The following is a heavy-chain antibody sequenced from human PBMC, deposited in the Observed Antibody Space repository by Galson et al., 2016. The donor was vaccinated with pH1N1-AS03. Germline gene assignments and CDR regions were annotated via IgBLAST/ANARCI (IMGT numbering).Heavy chain of an antibody. CDR1: GFSFSTSEVG. CDR2: IWWDDDK. Sequence: PALVKPTQTLTLTCTFSGFSFSTSEVGVGWIRQPPGKALEWLALIWWDDDKRYSPFLKSRVTVTKDTLKNQVVLTMTNMDPVDTATYFCAQYNGSSGFSYWDQGTLVTVSS. D-gene: IGHD1-14*01. J-gene: IGHJ4*02. V-gene: IGHV2-5*02. CDR3: AQYNGSSGFSY.